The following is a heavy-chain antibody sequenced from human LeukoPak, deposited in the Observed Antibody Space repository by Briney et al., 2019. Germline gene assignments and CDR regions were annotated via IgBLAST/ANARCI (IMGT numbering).Heavy chain of an antibody. Sequence: GGSLRLSCAASGFTFDDYAMHWVRQAPGKGLEWVSGISWNSGSIGYADSVKGRFTISRDNAKNSLYLQMNSLRAEDTALYYCAKGSTVTRGWYFDLWGRGTLVTVSS. CDR3: AKGSTVTRGWYFDL. J-gene: IGHJ2*01. V-gene: IGHV3-9*01. CDR2: ISWNSGSI. CDR1: GFTFDDYA. D-gene: IGHD4-17*01.